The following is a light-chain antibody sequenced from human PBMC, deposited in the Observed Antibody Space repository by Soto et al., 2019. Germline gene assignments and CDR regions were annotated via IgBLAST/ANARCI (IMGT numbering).Light chain of an antibody. CDR1: QSVSSN. J-gene: IGKJ1*01. Sequence: EIVMTQSPATLSVSPGERSTLSCRASQSVSSNLAWYQQKPGQPPRLLIYGASTRATGIPARFSGSGSGTEFTLTISSLQSEDFAVYYCQQYSIWRTFGQGTKVDI. CDR3: QQYSIWRT. V-gene: IGKV3-15*01. CDR2: GAS.